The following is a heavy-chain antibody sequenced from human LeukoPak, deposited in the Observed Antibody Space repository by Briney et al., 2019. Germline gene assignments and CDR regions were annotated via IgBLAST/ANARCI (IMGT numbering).Heavy chain of an antibody. Sequence: PGGSLRLSCAASGFTFSSYGMHWVRQAPGKGLEWVAVIWYDGSNKYYADSVKGRFTISRDNSKNTLYLQMNSLRAEDTAVYYCAKDHSGSYYFHYYYNGMDVWGQGTTVTVSS. CDR1: GFTFSSYG. D-gene: IGHD1-26*01. CDR3: AKDHSGSYYFHYYYNGMDV. CDR2: IWYDGSNK. J-gene: IGHJ6*02. V-gene: IGHV3-33*06.